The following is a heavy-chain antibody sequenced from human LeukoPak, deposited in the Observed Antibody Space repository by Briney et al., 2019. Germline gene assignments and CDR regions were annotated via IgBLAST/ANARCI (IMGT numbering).Heavy chain of an antibody. V-gene: IGHV1-2*02. CDR3: ASYSGLRLGELSLYLIDY. J-gene: IGHJ4*02. Sequence: EASVKVSCKASGYTFTGYYMHWVRQAPGQGLEWMGWINPNSGGTNYAQKFQGRVTMTRDTSISTAYMELSWLRSDDTAVYYCASYSGLRLGELSLYLIDYWGQGTLVTVSS. CDR1: GYTFTGYY. D-gene: IGHD3-16*02. CDR2: INPNSGGT.